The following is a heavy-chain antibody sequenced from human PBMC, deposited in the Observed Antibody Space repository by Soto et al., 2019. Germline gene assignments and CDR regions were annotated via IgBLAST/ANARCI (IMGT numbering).Heavy chain of an antibody. CDR2: INTDGSST. V-gene: IGHV3-74*01. J-gene: IGHJ6*02. CDR3: AKGRSYYYYYGVDV. CDR1: GFTFRNYA. Sequence: GGSLRLSCAASGFTFRNYAMGWARQVPGKGLVWVSRINTDGSSTTYADSVKGRFTISRDNAKNTMYLQMNSLRAEDTAVYYCAKGRSYYYYYGVDVWGQGTTVTVSS.